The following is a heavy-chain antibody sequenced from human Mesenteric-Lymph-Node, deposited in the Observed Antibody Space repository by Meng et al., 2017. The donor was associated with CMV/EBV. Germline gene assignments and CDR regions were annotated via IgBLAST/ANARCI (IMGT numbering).Heavy chain of an antibody. CDR2: IKQDGSEK. J-gene: IGHJ6*02. CDR3: ARVKTYYYTVYGMDV. CDR1: GFTFSFYW. Sequence: GESLKISCAASGFTFSFYWMSWVRQAPGKGLEWVVNIKQDGSEKYYVDSVKGRFTISRDNAKNSLYLQMNSLRAEDTAVYYCARVKTYYYTVYGMDVWGQGTTVTVSS. V-gene: IGHV3-7*01.